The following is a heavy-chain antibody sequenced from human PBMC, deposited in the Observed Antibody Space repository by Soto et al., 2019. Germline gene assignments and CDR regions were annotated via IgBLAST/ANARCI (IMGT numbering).Heavy chain of an antibody. V-gene: IGHV4-31*02. J-gene: IGHJ3*02. CDR1: GGSITTGGRY. D-gene: IGHD1-1*01. CDR3: AQALVFTGGDGFDI. CDR2: IYYSGNT. Sequence: QVRLQEWGPGLVKPSQTLSLKCSVSGGSITTGGRYWSWIRQLPGKGLEWIGDIYYSGNTYYNASLKSRVTISVDAAKHQFSLKLSSVTAADTAVYYCAQALVFTGGDGFDIWGQGRLVTVSS.